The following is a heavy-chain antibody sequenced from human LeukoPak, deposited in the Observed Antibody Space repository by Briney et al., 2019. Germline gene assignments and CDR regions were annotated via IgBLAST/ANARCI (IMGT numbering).Heavy chain of an antibody. Sequence: PSGTLSITCAISGASISSTNWWIWVRQPPGKGLEWIGEMHHSGRTNYNPSLKSRITISVDKSKNQVFLRLNSVAAADTALYYCARAQEGCSRASCYLEPWGQGTLVTVSS. CDR2: MHHSGRT. J-gene: IGHJ5*02. D-gene: IGHD2-2*01. CDR3: ARAQEGCSRASCYLEP. CDR1: GASISSTNW. V-gene: IGHV4-4*02.